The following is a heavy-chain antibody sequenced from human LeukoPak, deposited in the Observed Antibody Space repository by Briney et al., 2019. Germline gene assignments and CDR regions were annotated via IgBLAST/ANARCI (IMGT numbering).Heavy chain of an antibody. V-gene: IGHV3-30*18. CDR2: ISYDGSNE. CDR1: GFTFSDYG. J-gene: IGHJ4*02. D-gene: IGHD1-20*01. CDR3: AKDREPYNWNDIDY. Sequence: GGSLRLSCAASGFTFSDYGMRWVRQAPGKGLEWVAVISYDGSNEFYADSVKGRFTISIDNSTNTLYLQMNSLRAADTAVYYCAKDREPYNWNDIDYWGQGSLATVSS.